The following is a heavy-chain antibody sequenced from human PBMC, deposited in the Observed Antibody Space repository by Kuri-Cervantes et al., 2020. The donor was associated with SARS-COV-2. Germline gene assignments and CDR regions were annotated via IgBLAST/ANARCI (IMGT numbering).Heavy chain of an antibody. D-gene: IGHD3-22*01. CDR3: ARSRPQDSRLYYYDSSGYYYYFDY. Sequence: GGSLRLSCAASGFSFSSYGMSWVRQAPGKGLEWVSSISSSSSYIYYADSVKGRFTISRDNAKNSLYLQMNSLRAEDTAVYYCARSRPQDSRLYYYDSSGYYYYFDYWGQGTLVTVSS. V-gene: IGHV3-21*01. CDR2: ISSSSSYI. J-gene: IGHJ4*02. CDR1: GFSFSSYG.